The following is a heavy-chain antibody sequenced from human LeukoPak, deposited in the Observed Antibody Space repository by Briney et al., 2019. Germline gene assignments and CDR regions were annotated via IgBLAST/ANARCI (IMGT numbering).Heavy chain of an antibody. CDR1: GYTFTSYG. D-gene: IGHD3-3*01. J-gene: IGHJ6*03. V-gene: IGHV1-18*01. Sequence: ASVKVSCKASGYTFTSYGISWVRQAPGQGLEWMGWISAYNGNTNYAQKLQGRVTMTTDTSTSTAYMELRSLRSDDTAVYYCARGGSYYDFWSGYREDYYYYMDVWGKGTTVTVSS. CDR2: ISAYNGNT. CDR3: ARGGSYYDFWSGYREDYYYYMDV.